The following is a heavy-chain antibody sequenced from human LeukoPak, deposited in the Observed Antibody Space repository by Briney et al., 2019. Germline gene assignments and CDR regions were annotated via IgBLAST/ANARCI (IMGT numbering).Heavy chain of an antibody. D-gene: IGHD2-15*01. Sequence: GGSLRLSCAGSGFTLSSYSMNWVRQAPGEGLEWISYISKNGGIIYYADSVKGRFTVSRDRASDSVYLQMNSPRVEDTAVYYCALGYCSGGRCYHDAFDLWGQGTAVAVSS. V-gene: IGHV3-48*01. CDR3: ALGYCSGGRCYHDAFDL. CDR2: ISKNGGII. J-gene: IGHJ3*01. CDR1: GFTLSSYS.